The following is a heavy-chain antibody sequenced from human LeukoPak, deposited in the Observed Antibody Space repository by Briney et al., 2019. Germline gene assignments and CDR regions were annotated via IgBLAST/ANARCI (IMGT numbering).Heavy chain of an antibody. J-gene: IGHJ6*02. Sequence: SETLSLTCTVSGGSISSYYWSWIRQPAGKGLEWIGRIYTSGSTNYNASLKSRVSMSVDTSKNQFSLKLSSVTAADTALYYCAKHMRATNTYSFFGLDVWGQGTTVTVSS. CDR2: IYTSGST. CDR1: GGSISSYY. V-gene: IGHV4-4*07. CDR3: AKHMRATNTYSFFGLDV. D-gene: IGHD1-26*01.